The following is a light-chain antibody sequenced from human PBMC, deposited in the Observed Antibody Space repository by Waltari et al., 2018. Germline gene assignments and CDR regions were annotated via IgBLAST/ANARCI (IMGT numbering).Light chain of an antibody. J-gene: IGKJ1*01. CDR2: GAS. CDR3: QHYLRLPVT. V-gene: IGKV3-20*01. CDR1: QSVSRA. Sequence: EIVLTQSPGTLSLSLAERATLSCRASQSVSRALTWYQQKPGQAPRLLIYGASTRATGIPDRFSGSGSGTDFSLTISRLEPDDFAVYYCQHYLRLPVTFGQGTTVEI.